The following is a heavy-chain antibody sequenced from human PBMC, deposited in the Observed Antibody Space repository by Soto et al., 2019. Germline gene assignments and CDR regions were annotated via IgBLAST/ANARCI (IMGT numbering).Heavy chain of an antibody. J-gene: IGHJ4*02. V-gene: IGHV4-39*02. D-gene: IGHD6-13*01. CDR3: AMQESGIASATDAY. CDR2: IYYSGST. Sequence: QLQLQESGPGLVKPSETLSLTCTVSGGSISSSSYYWGWIRQPPGEGLEWLGSIYYSGSTYYNPSLRSRVTISVDTSKNHFSLKLSSVTAADTAVYYCAMQESGIASATDAYWGQGTLVTVAS. CDR1: GGSISSSSYY.